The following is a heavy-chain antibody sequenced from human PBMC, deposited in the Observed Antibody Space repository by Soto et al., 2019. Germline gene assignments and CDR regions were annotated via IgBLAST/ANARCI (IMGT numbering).Heavy chain of an antibody. J-gene: IGHJ3*02. Sequence: GASVKVSWKASGGTFSSYAISWVRQAPGQGLEWMGGIIPIFGTANYAQKFQGRVTITADTSTSTAYMELRSLRSDDTAVYYCAREIRETYYYDSSGYRDAFDIWGQGTMVTVSS. V-gene: IGHV1-69*06. CDR2: IIPIFGTA. CDR1: GGTFSSYA. D-gene: IGHD3-22*01. CDR3: AREIRETYYYDSSGYRDAFDI.